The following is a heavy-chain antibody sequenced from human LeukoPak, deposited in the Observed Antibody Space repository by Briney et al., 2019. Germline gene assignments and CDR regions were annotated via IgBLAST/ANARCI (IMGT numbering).Heavy chain of an antibody. CDR1: GYTFTGYG. Sequence: GASVKVSCKASGYTFTGYGISWVRQAPGQGLEWMGWISAYNGNTNYAQKLQGRVTMTTDTSTSTAYMELRGLRSDDTAVYYCARGPPRVVPAAKFYFDYWGQGTLVTVSS. CDR3: ARGPPRVVPAAKFYFDY. D-gene: IGHD2-2*01. V-gene: IGHV1-18*01. CDR2: ISAYNGNT. J-gene: IGHJ4*02.